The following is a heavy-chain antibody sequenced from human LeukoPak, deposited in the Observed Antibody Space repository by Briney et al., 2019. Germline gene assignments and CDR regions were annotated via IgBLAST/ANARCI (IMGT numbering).Heavy chain of an antibody. CDR2: IYHSGST. J-gene: IGHJ4*02. Sequence: SETLSLTCTVSGYSISSGYYWGWIRPPPGKGLEWIGIIYHSGSTYYNPSLKSRVPISVDTSRNQFSLKLSSVAAADTAVYYCAGASYGSGSYGGYYFDYWGQGTLVTVSS. CDR1: GYSISSGYY. V-gene: IGHV4-38-2*02. D-gene: IGHD3-10*01. CDR3: AGASYGSGSYGGYYFDY.